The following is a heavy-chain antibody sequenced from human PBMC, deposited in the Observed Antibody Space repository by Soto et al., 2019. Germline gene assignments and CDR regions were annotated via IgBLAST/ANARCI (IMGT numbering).Heavy chain of an antibody. CDR1: GGSFSGYY. Sequence: QVQLQQWGAGLLKPSETLSLTCAVYGGSFSGYYWSWIRQPPGKGLEWIGEINHSGSTNYNPSLKSRVTISVDTSKNQFSLKLSSVTAADTAVYYCARGRRSSSSYYYYHYLDVWGKGTTVTVSS. CDR2: INHSGST. J-gene: IGHJ6*03. D-gene: IGHD6-6*01. V-gene: IGHV4-34*01. CDR3: ARGRRSSSSYYYYHYLDV.